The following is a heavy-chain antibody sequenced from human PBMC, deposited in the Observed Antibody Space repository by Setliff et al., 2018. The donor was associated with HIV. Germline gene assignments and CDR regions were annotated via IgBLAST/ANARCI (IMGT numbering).Heavy chain of an antibody. V-gene: IGHV3-66*01. J-gene: IGHJ4*02. CDR3: ARVGLATSWAPDY. Sequence: PGGSLRLSCAASGFTVSSKYMNWVRQAPGKGLEWVSVIYSGGSTYYADSVKGRFTISRDNSKNTLFLQMNSLRAEDTAVYYCARVGLATSWAPDYWGQGTLVTVSS. CDR2: IYSGGST. CDR1: GFTVSSKY. D-gene: IGHD5-12*01.